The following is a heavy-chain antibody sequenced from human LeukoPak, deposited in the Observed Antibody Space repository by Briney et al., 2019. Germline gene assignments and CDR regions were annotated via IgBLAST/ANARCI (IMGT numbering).Heavy chain of an antibody. CDR3: ARNYGGTSKYFDY. V-gene: IGHV1-2*02. D-gene: IGHD4-23*01. J-gene: IGHJ4*02. CDR2: ISPNSGGT. Sequence: ASVKVSCKASGYSFNDYYIHWVRQAPGQGLDWMGWISPNSGGTNYAQNFQGRVTMTRDTSITTAYMELRGLTSDDTALYYCARNYGGTSKYFDYCGQGTLVTVSS. CDR1: GYSFNDYY.